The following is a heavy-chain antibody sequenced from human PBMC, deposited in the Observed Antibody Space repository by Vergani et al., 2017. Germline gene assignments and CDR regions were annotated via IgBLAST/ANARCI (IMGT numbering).Heavy chain of an antibody. CDR3: ARDGDPPTNWFDP. V-gene: IGHV4-30-4*01. Sequence: QVQLQESGPGLVKPSQTLSLTCTVSGGSISSGDYYRSWIRQPPGKGLEWIGYIYYSGSTYYNPSLKSRVTISVDTSKNQISLKLSSVTAADTAVYYCARDGDPPTNWFDPWGQGTLVTVSS. CDR2: IYYSGST. J-gene: IGHJ5*02. CDR1: GGSISSGDYY. D-gene: IGHD2-21*02.